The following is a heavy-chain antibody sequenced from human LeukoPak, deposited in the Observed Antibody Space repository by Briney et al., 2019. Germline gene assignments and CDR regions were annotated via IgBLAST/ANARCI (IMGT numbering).Heavy chain of an antibody. Sequence: SETLSLTCTVSGVSIISTNSYWSWIRQPPGKELEWIGEIHHTGATNYKPSLKRRVSISLDMYKNQLSLEMRSVTAADTAVYYCARGRLDYYYMDVWGRGTTVTVSS. CDR2: IHHTGAT. V-gene: IGHV4-39*07. CDR3: ARGRLDYYYMDV. D-gene: IGHD3-9*01. J-gene: IGHJ6*03. CDR1: GVSIISTNSY.